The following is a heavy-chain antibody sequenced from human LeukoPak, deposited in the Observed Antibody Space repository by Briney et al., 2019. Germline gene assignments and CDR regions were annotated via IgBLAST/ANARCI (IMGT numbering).Heavy chain of an antibody. V-gene: IGHV4-30-2*01. CDR3: ARTLYSSSWYWFDP. Sequence: SETLSLTCTVSGGSISSGGYYWSWIRQPPGKGLEWIGYIYHSGTTFYNPSLKSRVTILVDRSKNQFSLKLSSVTAADTAVYYCARTLYSSSWYWFDPWGQGTLVTVSS. CDR2: IYHSGTT. D-gene: IGHD6-13*01. J-gene: IGHJ5*02. CDR1: GGSISSGGYY.